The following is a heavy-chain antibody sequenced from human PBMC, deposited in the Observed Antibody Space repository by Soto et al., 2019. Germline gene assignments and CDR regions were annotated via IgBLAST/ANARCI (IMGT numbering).Heavy chain of an antibody. Sequence: QVQLRASGPGLVKPSETLSLTCTVSIGSISSYYWSWIGQPPGKGLEWIGYIYYSGSTNYNPFLKSRVTISVDTSKNQFSLKLSSVTAADTAVYFCARQYGDYVRGAFDIWGQGTMVTVSS. V-gene: IGHV4-59*01. CDR3: ARQYGDYVRGAFDI. J-gene: IGHJ3*02. CDR2: IYYSGST. D-gene: IGHD4-17*01. CDR1: IGSISSYY.